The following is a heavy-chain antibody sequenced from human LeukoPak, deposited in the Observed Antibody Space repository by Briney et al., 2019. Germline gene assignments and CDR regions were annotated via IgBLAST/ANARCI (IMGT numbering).Heavy chain of an antibody. J-gene: IGHJ5*02. V-gene: IGHV1-46*01. CDR3: ARGRDYYAVSGYHNWFDA. D-gene: IGHD3-22*01. CDR2: ISPSGDST. Sequence: GASVKVSCKASGYTFTRYYMHWVRQAPGQGLEWMGIISPSGDSTSYAQKFQGRVTMTRDTPTRTVYLDLSSLRSEDTAVYYCARGRDYYAVSGYHNWFDAWGQGTLVTVYS. CDR1: GYTFTRYY.